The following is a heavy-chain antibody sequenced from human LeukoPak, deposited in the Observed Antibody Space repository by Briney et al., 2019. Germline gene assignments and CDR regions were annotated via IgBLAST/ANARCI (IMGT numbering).Heavy chain of an antibody. V-gene: IGHV4-39*07. CDR3: ARDLTYYYDSSGPVDAFDI. CDR1: GGSISSGSYY. D-gene: IGHD3-22*01. Sequence: PSETLSLTCTVSGGSISSGSYYWGWIRQPPGKGLEWIGSIYHSGSTYYNPSLKSRVTISVDTSKNQFSLKLSSVTAADTAVYYCARDLTYYYDSSGPVDAFDIWGQGTMVTVSS. CDR2: IYHSGST. J-gene: IGHJ3*02.